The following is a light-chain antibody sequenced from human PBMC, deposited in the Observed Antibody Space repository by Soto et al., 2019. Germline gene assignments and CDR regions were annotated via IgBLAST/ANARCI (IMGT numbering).Light chain of an antibody. V-gene: IGKV3-20*01. CDR1: QSIRSNY. CDR3: QQYGSSGT. CDR2: GAS. J-gene: IGKJ1*01. Sequence: EIVLTQSPGTLSLSPGERATLSCRASQSIRSNYLAWYQQKPGQAPRLLIYGASNRATGIPDRFSGSGSATDFTLTISRLAPEDFAVYYCQQYGSSGTFGQGTKVDIK.